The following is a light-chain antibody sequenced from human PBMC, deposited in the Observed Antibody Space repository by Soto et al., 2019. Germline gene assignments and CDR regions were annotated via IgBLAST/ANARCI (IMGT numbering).Light chain of an antibody. J-gene: IGKJ3*01. CDR1: QGISNH. Sequence: DIQMTQSPSSLSASVGDRVTITCRARQGISNHLAWYQQKPGKVPKVLIYAASTLQPGVPSRFSGSGSGTDFTLTISSLQPEDVATYYCQKCNSAPFTFGPGTKVDIK. V-gene: IGKV1-27*01. CDR3: QKCNSAPFT. CDR2: AAS.